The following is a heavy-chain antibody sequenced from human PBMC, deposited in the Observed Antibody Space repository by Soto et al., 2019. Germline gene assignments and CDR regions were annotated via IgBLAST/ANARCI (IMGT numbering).Heavy chain of an antibody. V-gene: IGHV1-18*01. J-gene: IGHJ4*02. CDR3: ARDFDSSGYYYRGNDY. CDR2: ISTYNGYT. CDR1: GYTFTSYG. D-gene: IGHD3-22*01. Sequence: ASVKVSCKASGYTFTSYGISWVRQAPGQGLEWMGWISTYNGYTNYAQRLQGRVTMTTDTSTSTAYMELGSLRSDDTAVYYCARDFDSSGYYYRGNDYWGQGTLVTVSS.